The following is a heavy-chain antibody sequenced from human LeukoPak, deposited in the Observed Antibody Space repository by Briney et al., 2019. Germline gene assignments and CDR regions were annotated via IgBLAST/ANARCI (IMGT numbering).Heavy chain of an antibody. Sequence: GGSLRLSCAASGFTFSNYAMSWVRQGPGQGLQWVSLIHNDGVTTYYADSVKGRFTISRDNSKNTLYLQMTNVRVEDTAVYYCARDPPGIAASVSGGWGQGTLVTVSS. CDR3: ARDPPGIAASVSGG. CDR2: IHNDGVTT. CDR1: GFTFSNYA. D-gene: IGHD6-13*01. V-gene: IGHV3-23*01. J-gene: IGHJ4*02.